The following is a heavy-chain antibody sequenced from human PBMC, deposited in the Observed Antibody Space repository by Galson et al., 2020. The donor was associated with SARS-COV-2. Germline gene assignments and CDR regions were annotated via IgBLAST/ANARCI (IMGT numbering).Heavy chain of an antibody. J-gene: IGHJ4*02. Sequence: SETLSLTCNVSGPSISSDYWSWISQSPAKGLEYIGFFHYDGTTNYNPSLKSRVTISVDTSRNRFSLTLSSVTVADTAVYYCARYTTSTVAFDFWGQGALVTVSS. CDR1: GPSISSDY. D-gene: IGHD2-2*02. V-gene: IGHV4-59*08. CDR3: ARYTTSTVAFDF. CDR2: FHYDGTT.